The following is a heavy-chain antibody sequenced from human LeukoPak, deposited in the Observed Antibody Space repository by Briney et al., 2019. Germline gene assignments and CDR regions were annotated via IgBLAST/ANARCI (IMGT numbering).Heavy chain of an antibody. J-gene: IGHJ4*02. CDR1: GFTFSRYS. CDR2: IYFTGNYI. Sequence: PGGSLRLSCITSGFTFSRYSMRRVRQAPGKGLEWVSSIYFTGNYISYADSVKGRFTISRDNAKNSLYLQMNSLRAEDTAVYYCAREFSAVGNFDYWGQGTLVAVSS. V-gene: IGHV3-21*01. D-gene: IGHD3-10*01. CDR3: AREFSAVGNFDY.